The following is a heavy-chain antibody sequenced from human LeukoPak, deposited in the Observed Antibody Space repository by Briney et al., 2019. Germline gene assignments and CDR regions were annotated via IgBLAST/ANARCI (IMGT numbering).Heavy chain of an antibody. CDR2: INPNSGGT. CDR3: ARGGYPYYYYYMDV. V-gene: IGHV1-2*02. CDR1: GYTFTSYY. J-gene: IGHJ6*03. D-gene: IGHD5-12*01. Sequence: ASVKVSCKASGYTFTSYYMHWVRQAPGQGLEWMGWINPNSGGTNYAQKFQGRVTMTRDTSISTAYMELSRLRSDDTAVYYCARGGYPYYYYYMDVWGKGTTVTISS.